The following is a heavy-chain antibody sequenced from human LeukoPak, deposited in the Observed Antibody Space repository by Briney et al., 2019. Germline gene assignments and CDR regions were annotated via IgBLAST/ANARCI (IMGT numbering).Heavy chain of an antibody. J-gene: IGHJ5*02. Sequence: GGSLRLSCAASGFTYGTYAVSWVRQAPGKGLEWVGHIKSYPDGGTTDYAAPVKGRFTISRDDSKNTLYLQMNALKTEDTAVYYCSTEGLAYCDGDCYSWGQGTLVTVSS. V-gene: IGHV3-15*01. CDR2: IKSYPDGGTT. CDR1: GFTYGTYA. CDR3: STEGLAYCDGDCYS. D-gene: IGHD2-21*02.